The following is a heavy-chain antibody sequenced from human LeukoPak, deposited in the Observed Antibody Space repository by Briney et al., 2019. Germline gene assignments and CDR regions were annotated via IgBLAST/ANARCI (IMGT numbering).Heavy chain of an antibody. V-gene: IGHV3-66*01. J-gene: IGHJ4*02. CDR3: AWSSHPYYFDY. CDR2: IYSGGST. Sequence: PGGSLRLSCAAPGFTVSSKYMSWVRQPPGKGLEWVSVIYSGGSTYYADSVKGRFTISRDNSKNTLYLQMNSLRVEDTAVYYCAWSSHPYYFDYWGQGTLVTVSS. CDR1: GFTVSSKY.